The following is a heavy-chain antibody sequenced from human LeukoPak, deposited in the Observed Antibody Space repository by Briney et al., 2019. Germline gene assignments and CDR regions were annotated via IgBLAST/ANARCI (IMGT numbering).Heavy chain of an antibody. CDR3: ARHAPGYFDFF. CDR1: GGFINNYY. J-gene: IGHJ4*02. V-gene: IGHV4-59*08. Sequence: SETLSLTCSVSGGFINNYYCSLIRQPPRKGLEWIGYIYYSGSTSYNPSLNSRVTISVDRSKNQISLKLSSVTAADTAVYYCARHAPGYFDFFWGQGALVTVSS. D-gene: IGHD3-9*01. CDR2: IYYSGST.